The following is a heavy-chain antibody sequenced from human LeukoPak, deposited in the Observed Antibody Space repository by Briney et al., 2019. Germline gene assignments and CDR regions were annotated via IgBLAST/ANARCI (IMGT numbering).Heavy chain of an antibody. CDR2: ISWNSGSI. J-gene: IGHJ4*02. Sequence: PGRSLRLSCAASGFTFDDYAMHWVRQAPGKGLEWVSGISWNSGSIGYADSVKGRFTISRVNAKNSLYLQMNSLRAEDTAVYYCAKERGPFDYWGQGTLVTVSS. D-gene: IGHD1-26*01. V-gene: IGHV3-9*01. CDR1: GFTFDDYA. CDR3: AKERGPFDY.